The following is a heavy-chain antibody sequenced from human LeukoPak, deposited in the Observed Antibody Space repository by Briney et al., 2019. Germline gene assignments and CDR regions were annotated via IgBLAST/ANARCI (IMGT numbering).Heavy chain of an antibody. CDR2: IYTDGST. J-gene: IGHJ4*02. Sequence: GGSLRLSCAASGFNVSRNYMIWVRQAPGKGLEWVSVIYTDGSTYYADSVKGRFTISRDNSKSSMYLQMNSLRFEDSAVYYCAADPNHYEILSGYQTWNYWGQGTLVTVSS. D-gene: IGHD3-9*01. CDR3: AADPNHYEILSGYQTWNY. CDR1: GFNVSRNY. V-gene: IGHV3-53*01.